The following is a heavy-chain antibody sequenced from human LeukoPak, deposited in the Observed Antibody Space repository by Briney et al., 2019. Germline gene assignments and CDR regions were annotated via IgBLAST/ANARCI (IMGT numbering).Heavy chain of an antibody. CDR3: ARQEGYCSSTSCSTQLYNWFDP. J-gene: IGHJ5*02. Sequence: GESLKISCKGSGYSFTSYWIGWVRQMPGKGLEWMGIIYPGDSDTRYSPSFQGQVTISADKSISTAYLQWSSLKASDTAMYYCARQEGYCSSTSCSTQLYNWFDPWGQGTLVTVSS. CDR1: GYSFTSYW. V-gene: IGHV5-51*01. CDR2: IYPGDSDT. D-gene: IGHD2-2*01.